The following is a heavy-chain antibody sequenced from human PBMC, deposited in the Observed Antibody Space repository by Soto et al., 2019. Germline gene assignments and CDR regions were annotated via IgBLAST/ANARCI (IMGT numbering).Heavy chain of an antibody. CDR2: ISGSGDST. CDR1: GFTFSSYA. V-gene: IGHV3-23*01. CDR3: AKGIYSYGYNSFDY. Sequence: PGGSLRLSCAASGFTFSSYAMSWVRQAPGKGLEWVSAISGSGDSTYDADSVKGRFTISRDNSKNTLYLQMNSLRAEDTAVYYCAKGIYSYGYNSFDYWSQGTLVTVS. D-gene: IGHD5-18*01. J-gene: IGHJ4*02.